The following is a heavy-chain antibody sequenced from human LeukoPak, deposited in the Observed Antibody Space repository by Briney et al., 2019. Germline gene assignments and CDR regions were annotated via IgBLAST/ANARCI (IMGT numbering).Heavy chain of an antibody. V-gene: IGHV4-34*01. CDR2: INHSGST. CDR1: GGSFSGYY. Sequence: PSETLSLTCAVYGGSFSGYYWSWIRQPPGKGLERIGEINHSGSTNYNPSLKSRVTISVDTCKNQFSLKLSSVTAADTAVYYCASLGESSSCLGGPYYYYYMDVWGKGTTVTVSS. CDR3: ASLGESSSCLGGPYYYYYMDV. D-gene: IGHD6-13*01. J-gene: IGHJ6*03.